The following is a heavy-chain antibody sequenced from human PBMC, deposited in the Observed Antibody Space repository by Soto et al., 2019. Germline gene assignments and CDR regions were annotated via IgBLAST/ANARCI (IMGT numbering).Heavy chain of an antibody. D-gene: IGHD6-13*01. Sequence: PGESLKISCKGSGYSFTSYWISWVRQMPGKGLEWMGRIGPSDSYTNYSPSFQGHVTISADKSISTAYLQWSSLKASDTAMYYCARRLCGPECSSWYEIDYWGQGTLVTVSS. V-gene: IGHV5-10-1*01. CDR1: GYSFTSYW. J-gene: IGHJ4*02. CDR2: IGPSDSYT. CDR3: ARRLCGPECSSWYEIDY.